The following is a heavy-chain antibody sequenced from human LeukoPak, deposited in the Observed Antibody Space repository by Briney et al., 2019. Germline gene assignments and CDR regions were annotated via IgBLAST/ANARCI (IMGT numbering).Heavy chain of an antibody. CDR3: ARGRYCSGGSCYSPPWSALNWFDP. V-gene: IGHV1-69*13. CDR1: GGTFSSYA. CDR2: IIPIFGTA. D-gene: IGHD2-15*01. Sequence: GASVKVSCKASGGTFSSYAISWVRQAPGQGLGWMGGIIPIFGTANYAQKFQGRVTITADESTSTAYMELSSLRSEDTAVYYCARGRYCSGGSCYSPPWSALNWFDPWGQGTLVTVSS. J-gene: IGHJ5*02.